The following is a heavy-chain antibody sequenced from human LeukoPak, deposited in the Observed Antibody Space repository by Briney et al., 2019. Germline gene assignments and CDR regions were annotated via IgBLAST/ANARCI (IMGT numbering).Heavy chain of an antibody. CDR2: INHSGST. CDR1: GGSFSGYY. V-gene: IGHV4-34*01. CDR3: ARLAVADKYFDY. J-gene: IGHJ4*02. Sequence: SETLSLTCAVYGGSFSGYYWSWIRQPPGKGLEWIGEINHSGSTNYNPSLKSRVTISVDTSKNQFSLKLSSVTAAGTAVYYCARLAVADKYFDYWGQGTLVTVSS. D-gene: IGHD6-19*01.